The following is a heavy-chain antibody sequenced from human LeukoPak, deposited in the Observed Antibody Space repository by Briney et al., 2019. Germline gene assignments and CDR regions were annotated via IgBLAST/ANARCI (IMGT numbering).Heavy chain of an antibody. CDR3: ATEGGSGSYYGDDAFDM. J-gene: IGHJ3*02. CDR2: VKSKADDGTT. V-gene: IGHV3-15*01. Sequence: RGSLRLSCEASGFSFTNTWMSWVCQAPGKGLEWVGRVKSKADDGTTDYAAPVQGIFTISRDDSKNTLSLQMKSLKTEDTAVYYCATEGGSGSYYGDDAFDMWGQGTMVTDSS. D-gene: IGHD3-10*01. CDR1: GFSFTNTW.